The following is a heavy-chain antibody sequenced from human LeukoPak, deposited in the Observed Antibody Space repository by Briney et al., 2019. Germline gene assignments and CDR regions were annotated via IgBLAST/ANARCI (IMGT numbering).Heavy chain of an antibody. CDR1: GFSFSTYY. Sequence: GGSLTLSCVGSGFSFSTYYMGWVRQTPGKGLEWVGDISNTGGYTEDAASVKGRITISRDNSQNTLFLQMHSLRAEDTAVYDCAKKPATTKFPFDIWGQGTLVTVSP. V-gene: IGHV3-23*01. CDR2: ISNTGGYT. D-gene: IGHD1-1*01. CDR3: AKKPATTKFPFDI. J-gene: IGHJ4*02.